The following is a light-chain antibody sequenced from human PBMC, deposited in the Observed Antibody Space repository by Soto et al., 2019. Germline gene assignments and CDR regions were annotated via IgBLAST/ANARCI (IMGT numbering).Light chain of an antibody. CDR2: AAS. J-gene: IGKJ1*01. Sequence: DIQMTQSPSSLSASVGERATITCRASQSIKHYLNWYQQKPGKAPKLLIYAASSLHSGVPSRFSGSGSGTDFTLTISSLQPYDVATYYCHQSCPTPITFGQGTKVEIK. CDR1: QSIKHY. CDR3: HQSCPTPIT. V-gene: IGKV1-39*01.